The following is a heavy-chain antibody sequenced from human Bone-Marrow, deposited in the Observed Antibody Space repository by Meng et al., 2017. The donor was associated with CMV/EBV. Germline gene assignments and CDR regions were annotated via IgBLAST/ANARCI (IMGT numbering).Heavy chain of an antibody. CDR2: ISGSGGGST. J-gene: IGHJ4*02. V-gene: IGHV3-23*01. CDR1: GFTFRSYA. CDR3: AKDGGTYYDFWSGYYKG. Sequence: GESLKISCAASGFTFRSYAMSWVRQAPGKGLEWVSGISGSGGGSTDYADSVKGRFTISRDNSKNTLYLQMNSLRAEDTAVYYCAKDGGTYYDFWSGYYKGWGQGTLVTVSS. D-gene: IGHD3-3*01.